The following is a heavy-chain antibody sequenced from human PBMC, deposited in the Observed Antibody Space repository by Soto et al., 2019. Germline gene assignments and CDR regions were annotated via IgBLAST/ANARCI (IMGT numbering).Heavy chain of an antibody. CDR3: LEYWHGMDV. CDR1: GFTFSDAW. Sequence: VGSLRLSCAASGFTFSDAWMNWVRQAPGKGLEWVGRIKSYVDGGTTDYAAPVKGRFTISRDDSKNTVYLQMNSLKTEDTAIYYCLEYWHGMDVWGQGTTVTVSS. J-gene: IGHJ6*02. V-gene: IGHV3-15*07. D-gene: IGHD2-8*02. CDR2: IKSYVDGGTT.